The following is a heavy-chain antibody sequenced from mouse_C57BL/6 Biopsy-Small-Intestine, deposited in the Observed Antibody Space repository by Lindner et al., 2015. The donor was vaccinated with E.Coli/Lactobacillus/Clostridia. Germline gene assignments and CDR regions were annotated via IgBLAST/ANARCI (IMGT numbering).Heavy chain of an antibody. V-gene: IGHV1-7*01. J-gene: IGHJ2*01. CDR1: GYTFTRYW. CDR3: ARRGLITTVVGYFDY. Sequence: VQLQESGAELAQPGASVKLSCKASGYTFTRYWMHWVKQRPGQGLEWIGYINPSSGYTKYNQKFKDKATLTADKSSSTAYLQLSSLTYEDSAVYYCARRGLITTVVGYFDYWGRGTTLTVSS. D-gene: IGHD1-1*01. CDR2: INPSSGYT.